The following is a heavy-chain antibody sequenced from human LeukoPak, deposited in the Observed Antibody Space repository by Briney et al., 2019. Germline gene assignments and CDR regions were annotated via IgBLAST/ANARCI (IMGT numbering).Heavy chain of an antibody. CDR1: GFSFISYG. J-gene: IGHJ4*02. V-gene: IGHV3-30*18. CDR3: AKRPSDYGDYVTYFDY. D-gene: IGHD4-17*01. Sequence: QSGGSLRLSCAASGFSFISYGMHWVRQAPGKGLEWLGVISDDGRNKKYADSVKGRFTISRDNSKDTLYLQMNSLRDEDTAVYYCAKRPSDYGDYVTYFDYWGQGTLVTVSS. CDR2: ISDDGRNK.